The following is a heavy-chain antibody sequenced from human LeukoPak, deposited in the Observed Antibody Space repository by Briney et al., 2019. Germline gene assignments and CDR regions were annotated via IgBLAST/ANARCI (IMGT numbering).Heavy chain of an antibody. CDR2: ISYDGSNK. Sequence: PGGSLRLSCAASGFTFSSYGMHWVRQAPGKGLEWVAVISYDGSNKYYADSVKGRFTISRDNSKNTLYLQMNSLRAEDTAVYYCAMRDGGFDYWGQGTLVTVSS. V-gene: IGHV3-30*03. CDR3: AMRDGGFDY. CDR1: GFTFSSYG. J-gene: IGHJ4*02. D-gene: IGHD5-24*01.